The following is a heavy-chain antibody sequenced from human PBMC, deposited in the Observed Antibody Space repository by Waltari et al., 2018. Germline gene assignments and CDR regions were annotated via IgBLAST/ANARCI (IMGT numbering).Heavy chain of an antibody. J-gene: IGHJ4*02. V-gene: IGHV4-38-2*01. CDR3: ARVLGPYPYYFDY. CDR2: IYHGGDT. CDR1: GYSISSGYY. Sequence: QVQLQESGPGLVKPSGTLYLICAVSGYSISSGYYWGWIRQPPGKGLEWIGSIYHGGDTYYNSSLKSRVTISLDTSKNLFSLKLTSVTAADTAVYYCARVLGPYPYYFDYWGQGTLVTVSS.